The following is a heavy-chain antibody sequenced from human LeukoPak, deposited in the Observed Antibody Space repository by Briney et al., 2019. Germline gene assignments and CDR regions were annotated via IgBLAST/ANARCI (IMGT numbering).Heavy chain of an antibody. CDR1: GASISSGDYS. CDR3: AADYTSRSYRFDH. Sequence: SQTLSLTCAVPGASISSGDYSWSWIRQPPGKGLEWIGYIYHSGSTTYNPSLKSRLTISLDRSKNQISLKLNSVTAADTAVYYCAADYTSRSYRFDHWGQGTLATVSS. J-gene: IGHJ4*02. V-gene: IGHV4-30-2*01. D-gene: IGHD3-10*01. CDR2: IYHSGST.